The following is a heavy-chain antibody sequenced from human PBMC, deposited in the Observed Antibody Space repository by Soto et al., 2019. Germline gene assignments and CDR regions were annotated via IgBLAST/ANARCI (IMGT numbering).Heavy chain of an antibody. CDR1: GFTFSSYA. CDR2: ISGSGGST. CDR3: AKAATEITMVRGVNSGMDV. D-gene: IGHD3-10*01. Sequence: GGPLRLSCAASGFTFSSYAMSWVRQAPGKGLEWVSAISGSGGSTYYADSVKGRFTISRDNSKNTLYLQMNSLRAEDTAVYYCAKAATEITMVRGVNSGMDVWGQGTTVTVSS. J-gene: IGHJ6*02. V-gene: IGHV3-23*01.